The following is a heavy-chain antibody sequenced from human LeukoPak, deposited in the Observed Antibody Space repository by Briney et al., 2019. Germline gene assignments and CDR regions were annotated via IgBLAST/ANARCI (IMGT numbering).Heavy chain of an antibody. Sequence: GGSLRLSCAASGFTFSSYSMNWVRQAPGKGLEWVSSISSSNSYIYYADSVKGRFTISRDNAKNSLILQTNTLRAEDTAVYYCARGPPLYYGSGSYYDYWGQGTLVTVSS. J-gene: IGHJ4*02. CDR3: ARGPPLYYGSGSYYDY. D-gene: IGHD3-10*01. CDR1: GFTFSSYS. CDR2: ISSSNSYI. V-gene: IGHV3-21*01.